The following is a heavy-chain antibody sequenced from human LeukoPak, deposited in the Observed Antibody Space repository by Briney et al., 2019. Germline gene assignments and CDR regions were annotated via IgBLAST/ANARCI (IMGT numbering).Heavy chain of an antibody. J-gene: IGHJ5*02. CDR3: ARGGQQLVNWFDP. Sequence: SETLSLTYTVSGGSITSNNYYWSWIRQPAGKGLEWIGRIYTPGGSTYYNPSVKSRVTISLDTSKNQFSLRLSSVTAADTAVYFCARGGQQLVNWFDPWGQGTLVTVSS. D-gene: IGHD6-13*01. V-gene: IGHV4-61*02. CDR2: IYTPGGST. CDR1: GGSITSNNYY.